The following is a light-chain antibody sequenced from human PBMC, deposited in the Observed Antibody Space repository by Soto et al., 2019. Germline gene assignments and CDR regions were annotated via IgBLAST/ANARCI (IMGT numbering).Light chain of an antibody. V-gene: IGKV1-5*01. J-gene: IGKJ1*01. CDR2: AAS. CDR3: PQFSLYWA. CDR1: QSISNW. Sequence: DVQMTQSPSTLPASLGDRVTITGQASQSISNWLAWYQQKPGTAPKLLIYAASSLQSGVPSRFSGSGYGTEFILTISSLQPDDFAPYYCPQFSLYWAFGQGTKVDI.